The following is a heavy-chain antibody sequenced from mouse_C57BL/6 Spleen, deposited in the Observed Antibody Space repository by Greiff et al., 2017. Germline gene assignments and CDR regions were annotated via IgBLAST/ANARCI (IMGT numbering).Heavy chain of an antibody. D-gene: IGHD1-1*01. CDR2: INPYNGGT. V-gene: IGHV1-19*01. CDR1: GYTFTDYY. CDR3: ASTYYYGSSHWYFDV. J-gene: IGHJ1*03. Sequence: DVKLQESGPVLVKPGASVKMSCKASGYTFTDYYMNWVKQSHGKSLEWIGVINPYNGGTSYNQKFKGKATLTVDKSSSTAYMELNSLTSEDSAVYYCASTYYYGSSHWYFDVWGTGTTVTVSS.